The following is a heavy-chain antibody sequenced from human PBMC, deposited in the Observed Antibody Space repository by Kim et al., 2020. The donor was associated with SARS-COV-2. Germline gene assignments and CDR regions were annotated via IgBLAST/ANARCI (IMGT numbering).Heavy chain of an antibody. J-gene: IGHJ6*02. CDR3: TKGGGSHEGMDV. CDR2: ISYDGSNK. Sequence: GGSLRLSCAASGVTSSNYGMHWVRQAPGKGLEWVAVISYDGSNKYYADSVKGRFTISRDNSKNTLHLQMNSLRVEDTAVYYCTKGGGSHEGMDVWGQGTT. V-gene: IGHV3-30*18. CDR1: GVTSSNYG. D-gene: IGHD1-26*01.